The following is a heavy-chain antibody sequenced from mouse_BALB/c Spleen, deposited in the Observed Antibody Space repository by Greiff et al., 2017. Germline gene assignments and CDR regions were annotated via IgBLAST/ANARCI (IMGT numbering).Heavy chain of an antibody. V-gene: IGHV1-7*01. CDR3: ARYYYGSNRDY. D-gene: IGHD1-1*01. CDR2: INPSTGYT. Sequence: VQLQESGAELAKPGASVKMSCKASGYTFTSYWMHWVKQRPGQGLEWIGYINPSTGYTEYNQKFKDKATLTADKSSSTAYMQLSSLTSEDSAVYYCARYYYGSNRDYWGQGTTLTVSS. CDR1: GYTFTSYW. J-gene: IGHJ2*01.